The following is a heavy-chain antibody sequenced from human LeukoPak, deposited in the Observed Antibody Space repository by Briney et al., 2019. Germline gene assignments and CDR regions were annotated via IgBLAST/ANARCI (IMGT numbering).Heavy chain of an antibody. CDR3: ARGDYGANFPFDY. Sequence: GRSLRLSCAASGFTVANNYMSWVRQAPGKGLEWVSVIYSGGGTYYADSVKGRFTISRDNSKNTLYLHMNSLRAEDTAVYYCARGDYGANFPFDYWGQGTLVTVSS. CDR2: IYSGGGT. V-gene: IGHV3-66*01. D-gene: IGHD4-23*01. J-gene: IGHJ4*02. CDR1: GFTVANNY.